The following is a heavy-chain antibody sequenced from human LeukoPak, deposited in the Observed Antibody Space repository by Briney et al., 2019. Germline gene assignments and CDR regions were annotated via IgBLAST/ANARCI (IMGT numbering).Heavy chain of an antibody. J-gene: IGHJ4*02. CDR1: GFTFSSYE. CDR3: VRHRTASDY. Sequence: GGSLRLSCAASGFTFSSYEMNWVRQAPGKGLEWVSYISSSGSTIYYADSVKGRFTISRDNAKNSLCLQMSSLRAEDTAVYYCVRHRTASDYWGQGALVTVSS. D-gene: IGHD1-1*01. V-gene: IGHV3-48*03. CDR2: ISSSGSTI.